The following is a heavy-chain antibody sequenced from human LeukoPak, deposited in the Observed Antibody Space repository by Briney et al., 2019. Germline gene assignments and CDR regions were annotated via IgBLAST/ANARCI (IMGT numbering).Heavy chain of an antibody. V-gene: IGHV3-15*01. D-gene: IGHD3-3*01. CDR3: TTDPLEGAPQYYYGMDV. CDR1: GFTFRNYW. J-gene: IGHJ6*02. CDR2: IKSKTDGGTT. Sequence: GGSLGLSCAASGFTFRNYWMGWVRQAPGKGLEWVGRIKSKTDGGTTDYAAPVKGRFTISRDDSKNTLYLQMNSLKTEDTAVYYCTTDPLEGAPQYYYGMDVWGQGTTVTVSS.